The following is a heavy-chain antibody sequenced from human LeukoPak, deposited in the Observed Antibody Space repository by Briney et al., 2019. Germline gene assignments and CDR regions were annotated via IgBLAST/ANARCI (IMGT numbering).Heavy chain of an antibody. Sequence: GGSLRLSCAASGFIFSSYETNWVRQAPGKGLEWVSYISSSGSTIYYADSVKGRFTISRDNAKNSLYLQMNSLRAEDTAVYYCARDLDSSGWYYWYFDLWGRGTLVTVSS. CDR2: ISSSGSTI. J-gene: IGHJ2*01. D-gene: IGHD6-13*01. CDR3: ARDLDSSGWYYWYFDL. CDR1: GFIFSSYE. V-gene: IGHV3-48*03.